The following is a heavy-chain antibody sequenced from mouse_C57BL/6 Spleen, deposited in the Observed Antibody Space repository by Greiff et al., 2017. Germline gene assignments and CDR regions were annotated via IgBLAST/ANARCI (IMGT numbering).Heavy chain of an antibody. D-gene: IGHD2-4*01. CDR1: GFTFSNYW. J-gene: IGHJ3*01. CDR3: YDYGPFAD. V-gene: IGHV6-3*01. Sequence: EVKLVESGGGLVQPGGSMKLSCVASGFTFSNYWMNWVRQSPEKGLEWVAQIRLKSDSYATHYAESVKGRFTISRDDSKSSVYLQMNNLRAEDTGSDYCYDYGPFADWGQGTLVTVSA. CDR2: IRLKSDSYAT.